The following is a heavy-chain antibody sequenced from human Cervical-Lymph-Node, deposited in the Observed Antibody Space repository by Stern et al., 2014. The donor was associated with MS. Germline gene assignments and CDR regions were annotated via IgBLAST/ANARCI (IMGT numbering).Heavy chain of an antibody. V-gene: IGHV3-53*01. CDR3: ARDTSSPERSDW. CDR1: GFTVSRDY. Sequence: VQLQESGGGVIQPGGSLRLSCTASGFTVSRDYMTWVRQAPGKGLEWVSLITNVGSTFYTDSVKCRFAISRDDSKTTVYLHMTSLRAEDTAMYYCARDTSSPERSDWWGQGTLVTVSS. J-gene: IGHJ4*02. D-gene: IGHD1-1*01. CDR2: ITNVGST.